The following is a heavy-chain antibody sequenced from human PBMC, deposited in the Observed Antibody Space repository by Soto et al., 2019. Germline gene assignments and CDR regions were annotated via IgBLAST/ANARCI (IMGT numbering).Heavy chain of an antibody. V-gene: IGHV3-23*01. Sequence: QLLESGGGLVQPGGSLRLSCAASGFTFSRYAMSWVRQAPGQGLEWVSAITASGYGTNYADSVKGRFTISRDNSNHTLVLQVDSLRVEDTSIDSWAKKGYGSGWDNYFYYAMDVWGQVTTVTVSS. CDR3: AKKGYGSGWDNYFYYAMDV. D-gene: IGHD6-19*01. CDR2: ITASGYGT. J-gene: IGHJ6*02. CDR1: GFTFSRYA.